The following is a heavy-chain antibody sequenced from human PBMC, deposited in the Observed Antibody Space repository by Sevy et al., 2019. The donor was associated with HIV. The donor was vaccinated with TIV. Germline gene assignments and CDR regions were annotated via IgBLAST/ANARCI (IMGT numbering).Heavy chain of an antibody. D-gene: IGHD1-7*01. CDR3: ARDRYNWNYEEKGNFDY. CDR1: GYTFTSYG. J-gene: IGHJ4*02. CDR2: ISAYNGNP. Sequence: ASVKVSCKASGYTFTSYGISWVRQAPGQGLEWMGWISAYNGNPNYAQQLQGRVTMTTDTSTSTAYMELRSLGSDDTAEYYCARDRYNWNYEEKGNFDYWGQGTLVTVSS. V-gene: IGHV1-18*01.